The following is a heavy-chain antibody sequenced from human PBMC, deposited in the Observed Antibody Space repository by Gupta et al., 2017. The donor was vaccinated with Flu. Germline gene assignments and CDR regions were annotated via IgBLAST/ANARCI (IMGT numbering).Heavy chain of an antibody. CDR3: AKDDDGDPASLF. CDR2: IISGAPT. Sequence: WGRQVPGKGLECVSVIISGAPTRYADTVRARFSFSVDISKNTLYLAMNNLRAEDTGISYCAKDDDGDPASLFWGRGTLVTVS. J-gene: IGHJ4*02. D-gene: IGHD3-16*01. V-gene: IGHV3-53*01.